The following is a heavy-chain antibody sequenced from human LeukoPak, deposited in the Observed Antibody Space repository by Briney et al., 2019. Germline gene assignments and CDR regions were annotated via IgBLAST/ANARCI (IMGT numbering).Heavy chain of an antibody. CDR2: TSYDGSNK. CDR3: ARDMPWFDP. D-gene: IGHD2-2*01. CDR1: GFTFSNYP. J-gene: IGHJ5*02. V-gene: IGHV3-30*01. Sequence: GGSLRLSCAASGFTFSNYPMHWVRQAPGKGLEWVAVTSYDGSNKYYADSVKGRFTISRDNSKNTLFLQMNSLRAEDTAVYYCARDMPWFDPWGQGTLVTVSS.